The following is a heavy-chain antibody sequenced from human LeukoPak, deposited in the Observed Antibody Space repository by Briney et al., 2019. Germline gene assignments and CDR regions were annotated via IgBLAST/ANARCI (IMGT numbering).Heavy chain of an antibody. V-gene: IGHV4-39*07. CDR3: AAGSWYDRFDY. CDR2: IFYSGST. J-gene: IGHJ4*02. D-gene: IGHD6-13*01. Sequence: SETLSLTCTVSGGSISTSNYYWGWIRQPPGKGLEWIGNIFYSGSTYYGPSLKSRLTISLDTSKSQFSLKVRYVTAADTAVYYCAAGSWYDRFDYWGQGTLVTVSS. CDR1: GGSISTSNYY.